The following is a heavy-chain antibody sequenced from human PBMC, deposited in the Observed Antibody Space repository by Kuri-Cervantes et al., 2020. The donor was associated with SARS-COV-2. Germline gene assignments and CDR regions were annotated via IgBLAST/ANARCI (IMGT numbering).Heavy chain of an antibody. J-gene: IGHJ5*02. V-gene: IGHV3-20*04. D-gene: IGHD3-10*01. CDR1: GFTFDDYG. CDR2: INWNGGST. CDR3: AKPGITMVRGVIYWFDP. Sequence: GESLKISCAASGFTFDDYGMSWVRQAPGKGLEWVSGINWNGGSTGYADSVKGRFTISRDNAKSSLYLQMNSLRAEDTAVYYCAKPGITMVRGVIYWFDPWGQGTLVTVSS.